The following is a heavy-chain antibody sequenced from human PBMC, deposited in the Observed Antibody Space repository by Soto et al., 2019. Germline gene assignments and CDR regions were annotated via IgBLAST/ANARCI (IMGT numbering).Heavy chain of an antibody. CDR3: ARSYGFWYMDV. CDR1: GVTLTDYY. V-gene: IGHV3-11*01. J-gene: IGHJ6*03. D-gene: IGHD1-26*01. Sequence: QVQLVDSGGGLVKSGGSLRLSCVASGVTLTDYYVTWIRQAPGKGLEWVSYISSSGETVYYAGSVKGRFTISRDNAKNSRYLQMNSLRAEDTAVYYCARSYGFWYMDVWGKGTTVTV. CDR2: ISSSGETV.